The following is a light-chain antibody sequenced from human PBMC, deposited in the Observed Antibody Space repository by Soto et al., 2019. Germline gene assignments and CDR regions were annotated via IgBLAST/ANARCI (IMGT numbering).Light chain of an antibody. Sequence: ELVLTQSPDTLSLSPGERATLSCRASQSVSSRYFAWYQQKRGQAPRLLIYGASSRATGIPDRFSGSGSGTDFTLTISRLEPEDIAVYYCQQYGSSPGTFGHGTKVEIK. V-gene: IGKV3-20*01. CDR3: QQYGSSPGT. CDR1: QSVSSRY. J-gene: IGKJ1*01. CDR2: GAS.